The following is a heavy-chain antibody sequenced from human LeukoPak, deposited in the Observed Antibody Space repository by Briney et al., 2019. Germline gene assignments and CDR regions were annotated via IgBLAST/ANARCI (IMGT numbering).Heavy chain of an antibody. CDR1: GYTFTSYA. CDR3: ARDFYGSGSYSDY. D-gene: IGHD3-10*01. Sequence: ASVKVSCTASGYTFTSYAMHWVRQAPGQSLEWMGWINAGNGNTKYSQKFQGRVTITRDTSASTAYMELSSLRSEDTAVYYCARDFYGSGSYSDYWGQGTLVTVSS. V-gene: IGHV1-3*01. CDR2: INAGNGNT. J-gene: IGHJ4*02.